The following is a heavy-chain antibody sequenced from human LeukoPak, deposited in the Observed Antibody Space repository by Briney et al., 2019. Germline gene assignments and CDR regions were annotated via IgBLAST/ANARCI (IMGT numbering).Heavy chain of an antibody. CDR1: GFTFSNYA. V-gene: IGHV3-11*06. J-gene: IGHJ6*02. Sequence: GGSLRLSCAASGFTFSNYAVTWIRQAPGKGLEWVSYISSSSSYTNYADSVKGRFTISRDNAKNSLYLQMNSLRAEDTAVYYCARERRAVAGPFYYYYGMDVWGQGTTVTVPS. D-gene: IGHD6-19*01. CDR2: ISSSSSYT. CDR3: ARERRAVAGPFYYYYGMDV.